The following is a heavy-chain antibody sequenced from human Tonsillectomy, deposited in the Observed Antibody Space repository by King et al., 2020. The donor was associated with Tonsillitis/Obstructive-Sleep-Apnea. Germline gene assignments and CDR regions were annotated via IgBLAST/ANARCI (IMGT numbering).Heavy chain of an antibody. CDR2: INPNSGGT. J-gene: IGHJ6*02. V-gene: IGHV1-2*02. Sequence: VQLVESGAEVKKPGASVRVSCKASGYTFTGYFMHWVRQTPGQGLEWMGWINPNSGGTNYAQKLQGRVTMTRDTSISTAYMELSRLRSDGTAVYYCAREREPYDFWSGQMNGMDVWGQGTTVTVSS. D-gene: IGHD3-3*01. CDR1: GYTFTGYF. CDR3: AREREPYDFWSGQMNGMDV.